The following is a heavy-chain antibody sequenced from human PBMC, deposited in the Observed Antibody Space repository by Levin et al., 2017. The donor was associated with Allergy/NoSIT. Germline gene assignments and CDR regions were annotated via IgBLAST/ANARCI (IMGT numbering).Heavy chain of an antibody. CDR2: INHSGST. CDR1: GGSFSGYY. J-gene: IGHJ4*02. D-gene: IGHD2-2*01. Sequence: SETLSLTCAVYGGSFSGYYWSWIRQPPGKGLEWIGEINHSGSTNYNPSLKSRVTISVDTSKNQFSLKLSSVTAADTAVYYCAREGVTSGWYVYYWGQGSRVTVSS. V-gene: IGHV4-34*01. CDR3: AREGVTSGWYVYY.